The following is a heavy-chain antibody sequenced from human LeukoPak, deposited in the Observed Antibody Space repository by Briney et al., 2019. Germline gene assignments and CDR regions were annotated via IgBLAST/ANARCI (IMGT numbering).Heavy chain of an antibody. CDR1: GFSFTKFW. CDR3: VRHGTDDYDSSGYLRP. V-gene: IGHV3-7*04. CDR2: IKYNGSVT. J-gene: IGHJ5*02. D-gene: IGHD3-22*01. Sequence: PGGSLRLSCAASGFSFTKFWMSWVRQAPGKGLEWVANIKYNGSVTYYVDSVKGRFTVSRDNAKNSLFLQMSSLRAEDTAVYYCVRHGTDDYDSSGYLRPWGQGTLVTVSS.